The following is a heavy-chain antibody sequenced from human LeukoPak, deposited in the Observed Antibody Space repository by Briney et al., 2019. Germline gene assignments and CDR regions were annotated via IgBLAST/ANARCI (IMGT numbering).Heavy chain of an antibody. CDR2: FDPEDGET. V-gene: IGHV1-24*01. D-gene: IGHD3-10*01. J-gene: IGHJ4*02. Sequence: ASVKVSCKVSGYTLTELSMHWVRQAPGKGPEWMGGFDPEDGETIYAQKFQGRVSMTEDTSTDTAYMEVSSLRSEDTAVYYCARDSVDGSGTYYNDSPDYWGQGTLVTVSS. CDR3: ARDSVDGSGTYYNDSPDY. CDR1: GYTLTELS.